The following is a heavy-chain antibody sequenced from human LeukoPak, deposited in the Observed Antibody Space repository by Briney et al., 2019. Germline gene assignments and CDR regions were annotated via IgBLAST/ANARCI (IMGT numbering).Heavy chain of an antibody. CDR3: VTDRARLFWYFDL. CDR1: GSTLSDFS. V-gene: IGHV1-24*01. Sequence: ASVKVSCKVSGSTLSDFSIHWVRQAPGKGLEYMGGSDPEDGATFHAQNFQGRVTMTEDTSTDTAYMELNSLRSEDTAVYYCVTDRARLFWYFDLWGRGTLVLVSS. CDR2: SDPEDGAT. D-gene: IGHD3-10*01. J-gene: IGHJ2*01.